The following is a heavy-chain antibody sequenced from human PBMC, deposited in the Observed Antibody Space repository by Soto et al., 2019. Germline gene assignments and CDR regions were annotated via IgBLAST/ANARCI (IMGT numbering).Heavy chain of an antibody. CDR2: INEDGSEK. CDR1: GFTFSNYW. Sequence: GGSLRLSCSASGFTFSNYWMTWVRQAPGKGLEWVANINEDGSEKYYVDSVKGRFTISRDSAKNSLLLQMNSLRAEDTAVYYCAAGGHVDYCGQGTLVTVSS. D-gene: IGHD3-16*01. J-gene: IGHJ4*02. CDR3: AAGGHVDY. V-gene: IGHV3-7*03.